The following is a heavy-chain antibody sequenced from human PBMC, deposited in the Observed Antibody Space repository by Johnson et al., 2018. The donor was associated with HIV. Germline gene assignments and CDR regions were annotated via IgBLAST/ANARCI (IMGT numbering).Heavy chain of an antibody. V-gene: IGHV3-23*04. D-gene: IGHD6-13*01. CDR1: GFTFSSYA. CDR2: ISGSCGST. CDR3: ARDRRGHLSWSSDAFDI. J-gene: IGHJ3*02. Sequence: VQLVESGGSLVQPGGSLRLSCAGSGFTFSSYAMSWVRQAPGKGLEWVSTISGSCGSTYHADSVKGRFTISRDNSNNTLYMQMNSLRAEDTAVYYCARDRRGHLSWSSDAFDIWGQGTMVTVSS.